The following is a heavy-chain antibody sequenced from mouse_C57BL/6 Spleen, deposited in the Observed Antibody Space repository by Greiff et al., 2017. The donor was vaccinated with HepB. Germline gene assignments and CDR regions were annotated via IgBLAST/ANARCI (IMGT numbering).Heavy chain of an antibody. Sequence: EVHLVESGGGLVKPGGSLKLSCAASGFTFSDYGMHWVRQAPEKGLEWVAYISSGSSTIYYADTVKGRFTISRDNAKNTLFLQMTSLRSEDTAMYYCARGNDYDGGDYWGQGTSVTVSS. CDR1: GFTFSDYG. V-gene: IGHV5-17*01. CDR3: ARGNDYDGGDY. D-gene: IGHD2-4*01. J-gene: IGHJ4*01. CDR2: ISSGSSTI.